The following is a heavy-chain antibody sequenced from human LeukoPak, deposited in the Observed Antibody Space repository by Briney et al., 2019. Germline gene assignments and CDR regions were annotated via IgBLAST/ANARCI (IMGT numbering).Heavy chain of an antibody. CDR3: ASVEMATIGFEH. J-gene: IGHJ4*02. CDR1: GGTFSSYA. Sequence: SVKVSCKASGGTFSSYAISWVRQAPGQGLEWMGRIIPILGIANYAQKFQGRVTMTRDTSISTAYMELSSLRSDDTAVYFCASVEMATIGFEHWGQGTLVTVSS. D-gene: IGHD5-24*01. V-gene: IGHV1-69*04. CDR2: IIPILGIA.